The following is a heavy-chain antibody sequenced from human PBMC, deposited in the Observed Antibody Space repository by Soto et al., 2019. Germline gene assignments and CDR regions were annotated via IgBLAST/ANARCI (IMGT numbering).Heavy chain of an antibody. CDR1: GFTFSDYY. J-gene: IGHJ4*02. CDR3: ARDVSSSTCPLFDY. V-gene: IGHV3-11*01. CDR2: MSRSGSTI. Sequence: QVQLVESGGGLVKPGGSLRLSCAASGFTFSDYYMSWMRQAPGKGLEWVSYMSRSGSTIYYADSVKGRFTNSRDNAKNSLYLQMNSLRAEDTAVYYCARDVSSSTCPLFDYWGQGTLVTVSS. D-gene: IGHD2-2*01.